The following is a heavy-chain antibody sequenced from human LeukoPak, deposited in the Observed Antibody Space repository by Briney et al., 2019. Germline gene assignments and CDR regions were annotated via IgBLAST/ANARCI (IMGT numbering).Heavy chain of an antibody. J-gene: IGHJ4*02. CDR2: IYYSGST. CDR3: AGISSWYGVAFDY. CDR1: GGSISSGGYY. D-gene: IGHD6-13*01. Sequence: SQTLSLTGTVSGGSISSGGYYWSWIRQHPGKGLEWIGYIYYSGSTYYNPSLKSRVTISVDTSKNQFSLKLSSVTAADTAVYYCAGISSWYGVAFDYWGQGTLVTVSS. V-gene: IGHV4-31*02.